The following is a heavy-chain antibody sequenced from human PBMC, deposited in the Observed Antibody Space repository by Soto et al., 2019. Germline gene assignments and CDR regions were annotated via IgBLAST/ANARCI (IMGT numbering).Heavy chain of an antibody. CDR3: ASSQWHRYMDV. Sequence: SETLSLTCAVYGGSFSGYYWSWIRQPPGKGLEWIGEINHSGSTNYNPSLKSRVTISVDTSKNQFSLKLSSVTAADTAVYYCASSQWHRYMDVWGKGTTVTVSS. CDR1: GGSFSGYY. V-gene: IGHV4-34*01. CDR2: INHSGST. D-gene: IGHD6-19*01. J-gene: IGHJ6*03.